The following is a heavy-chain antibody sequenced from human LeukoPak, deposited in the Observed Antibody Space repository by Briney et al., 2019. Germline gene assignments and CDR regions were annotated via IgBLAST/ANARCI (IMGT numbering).Heavy chain of an antibody. CDR2: IYPGDSDT. Sequence: GESLKISCKGSGYNFAHDWIGWVRQMPGKGLEWMGIIYPGDSDTRYSPSFQGQVTISADKSISTAYLQWSSLKASDTAMYYCARSLPPHYYFDYWGQGTLVTVSS. CDR1: GYNFAHDW. CDR3: ARSLPPHYYFDY. V-gene: IGHV5-51*01. J-gene: IGHJ4*02.